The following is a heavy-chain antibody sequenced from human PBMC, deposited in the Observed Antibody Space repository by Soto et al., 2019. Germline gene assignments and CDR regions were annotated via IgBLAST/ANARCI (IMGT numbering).Heavy chain of an antibody. CDR1: GFTFTNYF. Sequence: QLQLVQSGAEVKKPGASVKVSCKASGFTFTNYFFHWVRQAPRQGLEWMGIISPYDGRTNYVQSLQGRVTMTSDTSTSTVYMELSSLRSEDTAVYYCARGDGRGSSGFYYYYGMDVWGHGTTVNVSS. CDR2: ISPYDGRT. V-gene: IGHV1-46*01. D-gene: IGHD6-25*01. J-gene: IGHJ6*02. CDR3: ARGDGRGSSGFYYYYGMDV.